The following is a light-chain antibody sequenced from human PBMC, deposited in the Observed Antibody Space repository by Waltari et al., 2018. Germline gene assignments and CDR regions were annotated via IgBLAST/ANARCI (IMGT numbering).Light chain of an antibody. CDR3: ALYMGSGIWV. Sequence: QTVVTQEPSLSVSPVGTVPLTCALTSGPSSTPSSAPWYQQTPGQAPRTLVYKANARSSGVPDRFSGSILGNTAALTITGAQADDESDYYCALYMGSGIWVFGGGTRLTVL. J-gene: IGLJ3*02. CDR2: KAN. V-gene: IGLV8-61*01. CDR1: SGPSSTPSS.